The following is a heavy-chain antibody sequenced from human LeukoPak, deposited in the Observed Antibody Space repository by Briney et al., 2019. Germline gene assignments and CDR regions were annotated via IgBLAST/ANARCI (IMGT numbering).Heavy chain of an antibody. CDR1: GYSFSTYT. Sequence: ASVKVSCKASGYSFSTYTMNWVRQAPGQRLEWMGWINAGNGNTKYSQKFQGRVTITRDTSASTAYMEMRSLRSEDTAVYYCAREASGSSGWQTTLYCFDYWGQGTLVTVSS. CDR3: AREASGSSGWQTTLYCFDY. J-gene: IGHJ4*02. V-gene: IGHV1-3*01. D-gene: IGHD6-19*01. CDR2: INAGNGNT.